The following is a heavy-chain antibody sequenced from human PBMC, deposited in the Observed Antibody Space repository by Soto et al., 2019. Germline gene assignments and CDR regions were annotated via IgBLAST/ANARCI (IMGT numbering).Heavy chain of an antibody. Sequence: ASVKVSCKASGYIFTSHGLSWVRQAPGQGREWMGWISAYNGNTNYAQKLQGRVTMTTDTATSTAYIELRSLRSDDTAVYYCARKLLAVAGTAFDYWGLGTLVTVSS. CDR1: GYIFTSHG. D-gene: IGHD6-19*01. J-gene: IGHJ4*02. CDR2: ISAYNGNT. V-gene: IGHV1-18*01. CDR3: ARKLLAVAGTAFDY.